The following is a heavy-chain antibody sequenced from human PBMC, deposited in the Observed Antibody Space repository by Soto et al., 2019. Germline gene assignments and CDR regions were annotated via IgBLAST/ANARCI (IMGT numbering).Heavy chain of an antibody. CDR2: IVPIYRTA. Sequence: ASVKVSCKASGGTFSSYRSNWERQAPGQGLEWVGGIVPIYRTADYAQKFQGRVTITADESARTAYMELRSLKSQDTAVYYCARDSGAKLSSSWGHGTLVTYSS. D-gene: IGHD6-13*01. J-gene: IGHJ4*01. V-gene: IGHV1-69*13. CDR1: GGTFSSYR. CDR3: ARDSGAKLSSS.